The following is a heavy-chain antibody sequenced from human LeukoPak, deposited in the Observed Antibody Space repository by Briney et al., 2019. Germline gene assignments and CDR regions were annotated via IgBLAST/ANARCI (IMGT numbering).Heavy chain of an antibody. CDR3: ATGGYYDSSTFDY. D-gene: IGHD3-22*01. Sequence: SETLSLTCAVSGGSISSSNWWSWVRQPPGKGLEWIGEIYHSGSTNYNPSLKSRVTISVDKSKNQFSLKLSSVTAADTAVYYCATGGYYDSSTFDYWGQGAQVTVSS. CDR1: GGSISSSNW. CDR2: IYHSGST. V-gene: IGHV4-4*02. J-gene: IGHJ4*02.